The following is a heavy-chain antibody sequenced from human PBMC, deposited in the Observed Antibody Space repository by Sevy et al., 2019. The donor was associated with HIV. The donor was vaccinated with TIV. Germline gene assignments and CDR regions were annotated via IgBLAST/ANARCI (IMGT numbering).Heavy chain of an antibody. J-gene: IGHJ3*02. CDR1: GYSFTTYI. CDR2: INAGNGDT. D-gene: IGHD2-21*01. V-gene: IGHV1-3*01. Sequence: ASVKVSCKASGYSFTTYIIHWVRQAPGQSLEWMGWINAGNGDTKYSQGFQGRVTITRYTSTTTAYMELSSLRSEDTALYYCTCRGDAAAFSIWGQGTMVTVSS. CDR3: TCRGDAAAFSI.